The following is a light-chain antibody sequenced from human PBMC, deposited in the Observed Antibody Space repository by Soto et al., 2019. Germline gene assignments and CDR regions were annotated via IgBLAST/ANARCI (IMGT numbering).Light chain of an antibody. CDR2: TNS. V-gene: IGLV1-40*01. CDR3: QSYDSSLSGYV. Sequence: QSVLTQPPSVSGAPGQRVTISCTGSSSNIGANYDVHWYQHLPGTAPKLLIYTNSNRPSGVPDRFSGSKSGTSASLAITGLQAEDEADYNCQSYDSSLSGYVVGTGTKVTVL. J-gene: IGLJ1*01. CDR1: SSNIGANYD.